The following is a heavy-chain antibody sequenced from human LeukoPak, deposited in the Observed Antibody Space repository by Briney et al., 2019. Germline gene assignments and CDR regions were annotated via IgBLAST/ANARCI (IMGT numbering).Heavy chain of an antibody. CDR2: ISGSGGST. Sequence: PGGSLRLSCAASGFTFSDYYMRWIRQAPGKGLEWVSAISGSGGSTYYADSVKGRFTISRDNSKNTLYLQMNSLRAEDTAVYYCAKDPTMIVVVIPDYWGQGTLVTVSS. CDR1: GFTFSDYY. V-gene: IGHV3-23*01. CDR3: AKDPTMIVVVIPDY. J-gene: IGHJ4*02. D-gene: IGHD3-22*01.